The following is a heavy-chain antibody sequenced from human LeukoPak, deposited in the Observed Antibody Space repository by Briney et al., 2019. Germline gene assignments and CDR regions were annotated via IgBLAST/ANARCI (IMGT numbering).Heavy chain of an antibody. D-gene: IGHD2-2*01. J-gene: IGHJ4*02. Sequence: GGSLRLSCAASGFTFSSYGMHWVRQAPGKELEWVAVISYDGSNKYYADSVKGRFTISRDNSKNTLYLQMNSLRAEDTAVYYCAKTTIGYCSSTSCYYSPLDYWGQGTLVTVSS. CDR1: GFTFSSYG. V-gene: IGHV3-30*18. CDR3: AKTTIGYCSSTSCYYSPLDY. CDR2: ISYDGSNK.